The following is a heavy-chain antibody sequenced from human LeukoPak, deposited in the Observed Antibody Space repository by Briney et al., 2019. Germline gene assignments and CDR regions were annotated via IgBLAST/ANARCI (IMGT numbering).Heavy chain of an antibody. CDR3: LRVETCAYYDS. D-gene: IGHD4-23*01. CDR1: GFTFSTHS. J-gene: IGHJ4*02. CDR2: ISSSSSTI. Sequence: GGSLRLSCAASGFTFSTHSMVWLRQAPGKGLECVSYISSSSSTIYYADSVKGRFTISRDNAENSVYLQMNSLRAEDTAVYYCLRVETCAYYDSWGQGTLVTVSS. V-gene: IGHV3-48*01.